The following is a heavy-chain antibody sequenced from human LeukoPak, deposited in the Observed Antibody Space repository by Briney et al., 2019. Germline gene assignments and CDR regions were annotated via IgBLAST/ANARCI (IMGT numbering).Heavy chain of an antibody. CDR3: ARGRRATPDY. Sequence: SETLSLTCAVYGGSFSGYYWSWMRQPPGKGPEWIGEINHSGSTNYNPSLKSRVTISVDTSKNQFFLKLTSVTAADTAVYYCARGRRATPDYWGQGTLVTVSS. J-gene: IGHJ4*02. V-gene: IGHV4-34*01. CDR2: INHSGST. CDR1: GGSFSGYY.